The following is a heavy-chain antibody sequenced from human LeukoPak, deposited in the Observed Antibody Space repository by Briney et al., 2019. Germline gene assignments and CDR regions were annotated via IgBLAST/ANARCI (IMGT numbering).Heavy chain of an antibody. J-gene: IGHJ3*02. CDR1: GFTFSSYS. Sequence: GGSLRLSCAASGFTFSSYSMNWVRQAPGKGLEWVSSISSSSSYIYYADSVKGRFTISRDNAKNSLYLQMNSLRAEDTAVYYCARDPLGYCSGGSCYSDAFDIWGQGTMVTVSS. CDR3: ARDPLGYCSGGSCYSDAFDI. D-gene: IGHD2-15*01. CDR2: ISSSSSYI. V-gene: IGHV3-21*01.